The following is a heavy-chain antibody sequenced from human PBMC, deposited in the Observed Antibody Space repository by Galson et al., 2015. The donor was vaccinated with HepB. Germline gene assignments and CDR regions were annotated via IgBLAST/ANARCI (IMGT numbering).Heavy chain of an antibody. J-gene: IGHJ4*02. V-gene: IGHV1-24*01. Sequence: SVKVSCKVSGYSLTEFSIHWLRQVPGKELEWMGSYDPKDDETIYAQKFHGRVTMTEDTSTDTAYMEMSSLRSDDTAVYYCARGRVDSSGWYRYRRTYYFDNWGQGTLVTVSS. CDR3: ARGRVDSSGWYRYRRTYYFDN. D-gene: IGHD3-22*01. CDR1: GYSLTEFS. CDR2: YDPKDDET.